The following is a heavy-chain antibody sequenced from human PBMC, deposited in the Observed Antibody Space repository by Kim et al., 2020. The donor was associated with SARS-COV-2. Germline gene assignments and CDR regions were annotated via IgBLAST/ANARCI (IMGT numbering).Heavy chain of an antibody. CDR3: ARGPYSTSWYNWFDP. V-gene: IGHV3-21*01. Sequence: GGSLRLSCAASGFSFSSYSMHWVRQAPGKGLEWVSSISSSSSYIHYEDSVTGRFTISRDNAKNSLYLQMNSLRAEDSAVYYCARGPYSTSWYNWFDPWGQGTLVTVSS. CDR2: ISSSSSYI. D-gene: IGHD2-2*01. CDR1: GFSFSSYS. J-gene: IGHJ5*02.